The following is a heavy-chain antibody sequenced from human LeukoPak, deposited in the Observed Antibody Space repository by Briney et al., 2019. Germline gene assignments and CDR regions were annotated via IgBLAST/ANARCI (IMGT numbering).Heavy chain of an antibody. Sequence: SETLSLTCAVSGYSISSGYYWGWIRQPPGKGLEWIGSIYHSGSTYYSPSLKSRVTISVDTSKNQFSLKLSSVTAADTAVYYCARQLYFDYWGQGTLVTVSS. V-gene: IGHV4-38-2*01. CDR3: ARQLYFDY. J-gene: IGHJ4*02. CDR2: IYHSGST. D-gene: IGHD1-1*01. CDR1: GYSISSGYY.